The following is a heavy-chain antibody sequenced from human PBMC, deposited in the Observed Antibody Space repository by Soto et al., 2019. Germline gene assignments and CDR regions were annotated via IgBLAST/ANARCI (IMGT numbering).Heavy chain of an antibody. V-gene: IGHV3-74*01. Sequence: GGSLRLSCAASGFTFNSDWMHWVRQAPGKGLVWVSRINTDGSDTSYADSVKGRFTISRDNAKNSLSLQMNGLRVEDTAMYYCGRSISGWARFDFWGQGILVTVSS. CDR3: GRSISGWARFDF. CDR2: INTDGSDT. CDR1: GFTFNSDW. J-gene: IGHJ5*01. D-gene: IGHD6-19*01.